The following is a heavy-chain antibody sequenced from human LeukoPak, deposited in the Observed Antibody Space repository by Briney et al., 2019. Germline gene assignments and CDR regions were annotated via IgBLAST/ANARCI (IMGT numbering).Heavy chain of an antibody. V-gene: IGHV5-51*01. CDR1: GYSFTSYW. D-gene: IGHD2-15*01. J-gene: IGHJ3*02. CDR2: IYPGDSDT. CDR3: ASTRYCSGGSCYSPGGAFDI. Sequence: GESLKISCKGSGYSFTSYWIGWVRQMPGKGLEWMGIIYPGDSDTRYSPSFQGQVTISADKSISTAYPQWSSLKASDTAMYYCASTRYCSGGSCYSPGGAFDIWGQGTVVTVSS.